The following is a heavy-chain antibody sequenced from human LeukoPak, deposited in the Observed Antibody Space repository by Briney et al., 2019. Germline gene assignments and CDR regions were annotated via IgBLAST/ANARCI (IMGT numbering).Heavy chain of an antibody. V-gene: IGHV4-4*09. CDR3: ARHFKHVRSGTQHWFDP. Sequence: SETLSLTCTVSGGSIISYYWSWIRQPPGKGLEWIGFIYSSGSTNYNPSLRGRLTISVDTSTNQFSLRLNSVTAADTAVYYCARHFKHVRSGTQHWFDPWGQGTLVTVSS. J-gene: IGHJ5*02. D-gene: IGHD1-14*01. CDR1: GGSIISYY. CDR2: IYSSGST.